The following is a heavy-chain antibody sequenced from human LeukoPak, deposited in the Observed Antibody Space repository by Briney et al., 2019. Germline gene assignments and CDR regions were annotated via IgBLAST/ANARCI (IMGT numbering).Heavy chain of an antibody. CDR3: ARGSRKHYDGSGYYQY. D-gene: IGHD3-22*01. CDR2: ISSNGDNT. CDR1: GFTFSSYG. J-gene: IGHJ4*02. V-gene: IGHV3-64*01. Sequence: TGGSLRLSCAASGFTFSSYGMSWVRQAPGKGLEYVSAISSNGDNTYYANSVKGRFTISRDNSKNTLYLQMGSLRAEDMAVYYCARGSRKHYDGSGYYQYWGQGTLVTVSS.